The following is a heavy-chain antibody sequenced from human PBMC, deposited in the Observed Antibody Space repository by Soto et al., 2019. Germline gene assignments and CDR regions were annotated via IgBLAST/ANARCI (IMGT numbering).Heavy chain of an antibody. CDR2: IKSKTDGGTT. CDR1: GFTFSNAW. CDR3: TTSYWGAWWLEKIDY. V-gene: IGHV3-15*01. J-gene: IGHJ4*02. Sequence: EVQLVESGGGLVKPGGSLRLSCAASGFTFSNAWMSWVRQAPGKGLEWVGRIKSKTDGGTTDYAAPVKGRFTISRDDSKNTLYLQMNSLKTEDTAVYYCTTSYWGAWWLEKIDYWGQGTLVTVSS. D-gene: IGHD2-21*01.